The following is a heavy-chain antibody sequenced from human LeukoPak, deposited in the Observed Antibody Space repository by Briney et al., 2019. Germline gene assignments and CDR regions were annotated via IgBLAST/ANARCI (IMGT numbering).Heavy chain of an antibody. CDR3: ARRSGRDSYGDHFDY. CDR1: GGSFSGYY. CDR2: INHSGST. D-gene: IGHD5-18*01. V-gene: IGHV4-34*01. Sequence: PSETLSLTCAVYGGSFSGYYWSWIRQPPGKGLEWIGEINHSGSTNYNPSLKSRVTISVDTSKNQFSLQLNSVTPEDTAVYYCARRSGRDSYGDHFDYWGQGTLVTVSS. J-gene: IGHJ4*02.